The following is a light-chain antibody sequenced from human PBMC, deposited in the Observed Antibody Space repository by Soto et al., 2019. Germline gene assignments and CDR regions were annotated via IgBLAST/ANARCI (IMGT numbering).Light chain of an antibody. V-gene: IGKV2-28*01. CDR3: MQALQTPLT. J-gene: IGKJ4*01. CDR1: QSLLQSNGHNY. Sequence: DIVMTQSPLSLPVTPGEPASISCRSSQSLLQSNGHNYLDWYQQKPGQSPQLLIYLGSNRASGVPDRFSGSGSGTDFTLTISRVEAEDVGVYYCMQALQTPLTFGGGTKVEIK. CDR2: LGS.